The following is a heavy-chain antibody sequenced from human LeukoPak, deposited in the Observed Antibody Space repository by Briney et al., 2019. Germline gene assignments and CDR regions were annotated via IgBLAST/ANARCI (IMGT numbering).Heavy chain of an antibody. D-gene: IGHD1-7*01. V-gene: IGHV1-46*01. J-gene: IGHJ4*02. CDR2: INPSGGTT. CDR1: GYTFTSYY. Sequence: ASVTVSCKASGYTFTSYYMHWVRQAPGQGLEWMGIINPSGGTTSYAQKFQGRVTMTRDTSTSTVYMELSSLRSEDTAIYYCARGGGITGTTGPFDFWGQETLVTVSS. CDR3: ARGGGITGTTGPFDF.